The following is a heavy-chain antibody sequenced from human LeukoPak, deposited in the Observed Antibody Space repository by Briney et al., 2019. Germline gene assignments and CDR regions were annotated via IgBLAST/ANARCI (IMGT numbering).Heavy chain of an antibody. Sequence: PSETLSLTCTVSGGSISSSSYYWGWIRQPPGKGLEWIGSIYYSGSTNYNPSLKSRVTISVDTSKSQFSLKLSSVTAADTAVYYCARRNPSSGWPFDFWGQGNLVTVSS. J-gene: IGHJ4*02. CDR1: GGSISSSSYY. CDR3: ARRNPSSGWPFDF. V-gene: IGHV4-39*07. D-gene: IGHD6-19*01. CDR2: IYYSGST.